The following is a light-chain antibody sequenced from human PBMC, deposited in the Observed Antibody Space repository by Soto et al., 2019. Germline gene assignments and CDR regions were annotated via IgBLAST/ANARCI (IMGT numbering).Light chain of an antibody. V-gene: IGKV1-17*01. J-gene: IGKJ4*01. Sequence: DIQMTQSPSSLSASVGDRVTITCRASQGIRNDLDWYQQKPGKAPKRLIYATSSLQGGVPSRFRGSGSGTEFTLTINRLQPEDFATYYFLQHNSYPLTFGGGTKVEIK. CDR1: QGIRND. CDR2: ATS. CDR3: LQHNSYPLT.